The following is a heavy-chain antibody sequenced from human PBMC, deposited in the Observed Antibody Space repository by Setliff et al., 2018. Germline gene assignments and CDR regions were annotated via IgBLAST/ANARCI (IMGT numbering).Heavy chain of an antibody. D-gene: IGHD2-15*01. J-gene: IGHJ3*02. V-gene: IGHV3-7*03. Sequence: GESLKIPCAASGFDFKTHWRDWARQAPGKGLEWVANIKEDGIQRNDVDAVRGRFPVSRDNSKNTLYLQMNSLRAEDTAVYYCAKDRQGATFVDAFDIWGQGTMVTVSS. CDR3: AKDRQGATFVDAFDI. CDR1: GFDFKTHW. CDR2: IKEDGIQR.